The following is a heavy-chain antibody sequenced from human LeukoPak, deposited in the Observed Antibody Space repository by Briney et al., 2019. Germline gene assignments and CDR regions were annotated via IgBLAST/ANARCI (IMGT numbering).Heavy chain of an antibody. CDR1: GFIFSDYY. J-gene: IGHJ4*02. Sequence: GSLRLSCAASGFIFSDYYMSWIRQTPGKGLEWISYISYTYSDIYYADSVRGRFTISRDNAKNSLYLQMNNLRAEDTAVYYCASGSSSVGYWGQGTRVTVSS. V-gene: IGHV3-11*01. CDR2: ISYTYSDI. D-gene: IGHD6-6*01. CDR3: ASGSSSVGY.